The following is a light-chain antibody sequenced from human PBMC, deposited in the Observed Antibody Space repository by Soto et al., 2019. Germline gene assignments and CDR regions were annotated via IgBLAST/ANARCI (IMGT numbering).Light chain of an antibody. CDR1: QSVAGS. J-gene: IGKJ2*01. V-gene: IGKV3-15*01. CDR2: GAS. Sequence: EIVMTQSPATLSVSPGERVTLSCRASQSVAGSLAWYQQKPGQAPRLLIFGASTRATGIPARFTGSGSGTEFTLTISSLQSEDFAVYYGQQYNDWPRYTFGQGTKVEIK. CDR3: QQYNDWPRYT.